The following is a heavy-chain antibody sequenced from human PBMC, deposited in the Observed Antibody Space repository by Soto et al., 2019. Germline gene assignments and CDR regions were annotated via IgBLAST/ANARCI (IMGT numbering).Heavy chain of an antibody. CDR3: ARDQSLAAGEIYFDY. V-gene: IGHV4-31*03. CDR2: IYYSGST. CDR1: GGSISSGGYY. Sequence: SETLSLTCTVSGGSISSGGYYWSWIRQHPGKGLEWIGYIYYSGSTYYNPSLKSRVTISVDTSKNQFSLKLSSVTAADTAVYYCARDQSLAAGEIYFDYWGQGTLVTAPQ. J-gene: IGHJ4*02. D-gene: IGHD6-13*01.